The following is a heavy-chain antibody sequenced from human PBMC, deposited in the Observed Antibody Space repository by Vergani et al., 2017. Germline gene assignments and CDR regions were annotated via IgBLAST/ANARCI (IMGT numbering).Heavy chain of an antibody. CDR2: IWYDGSNK. CDR3: ARWGNEKRLDS. V-gene: IGHV3-33*01. CDR1: GFTFSSHG. D-gene: IGHD1-1*01. J-gene: IGHJ5*01. Sequence: QVQLVESEGGVFQPVRSLTLSCVASGFTFSSHGMHWVRHAPGKGLEWVAVIWYDGSNKYYGDSVKGRFTISRDNSKNTLYLKMNSLRVEDTAVYYCARWGNEKRLDSWGQGTLVTVSS.